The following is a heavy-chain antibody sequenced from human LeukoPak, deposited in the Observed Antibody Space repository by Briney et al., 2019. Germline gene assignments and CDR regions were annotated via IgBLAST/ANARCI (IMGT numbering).Heavy chain of an antibody. J-gene: IGHJ4*02. Sequence: GASVKVSCKASGYTFTGYYMHWVRQAPGQGLEWMGRINPNSGGTNYAQKFQGRVTMTRDTSISTAYMELSRLRSDDTAVYYCASCRDGYNLRALDFWGQGTLVTVSS. CDR3: ASCRDGYNLRALDF. V-gene: IGHV1-2*06. CDR2: INPNSGGT. D-gene: IGHD5-24*01. CDR1: GYTFTGYY.